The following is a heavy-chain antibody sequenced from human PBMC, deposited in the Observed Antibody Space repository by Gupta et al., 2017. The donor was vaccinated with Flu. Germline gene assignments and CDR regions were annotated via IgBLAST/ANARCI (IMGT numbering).Heavy chain of an antibody. V-gene: IGHV3-15*01. J-gene: IGHJ6*02. CDR3: TTDSITFGGVIVHYGMDV. CDR2: IKSKTDGGTT. D-gene: IGHD3-16*02. CDR1: GFPFSHAW. Sequence: EVQLVESGGGLVKPGGSLRLSCAASGFPFSHAWMSWVRQAPGKGLEWAGRIKSKTDGGTTDYAAPVKGRFTISRDDSKNTLYLQMNSLKTEDTAVYYCTTDSITFGGVIVHYGMDVWGQGTTVTVSS.